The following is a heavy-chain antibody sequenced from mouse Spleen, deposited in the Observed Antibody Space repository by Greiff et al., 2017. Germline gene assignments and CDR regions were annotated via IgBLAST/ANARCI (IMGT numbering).Heavy chain of an antibody. J-gene: IGHJ2*01. Sequence: QVQLKQPGAELVKPGASVKLSCKASGYTFTSYWMHWVKQRPGQGLEWIGMIHPNSGSTNYNEKFKSKATLTVDKSSSTAYMQLSSLTSEDSAVYYCARDGLGRDFDYWGQGTTLTVSS. V-gene: IGHV1-64*01. CDR1: GYTFTSYW. D-gene: IGHD4-1*01. CDR2: IHPNSGST. CDR3: ARDGLGRDFDY.